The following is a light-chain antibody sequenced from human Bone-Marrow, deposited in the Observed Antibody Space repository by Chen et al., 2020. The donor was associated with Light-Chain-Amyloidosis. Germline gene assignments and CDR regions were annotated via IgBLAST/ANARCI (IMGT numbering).Light chain of an antibody. CDR1: QSLLHFNGYNY. Sequence: DIVMTQSPLSLPVTPGEPASISCRSSQSLLHFNGYNYLDWYLQKPGQSPQLLIYLGSNWASGVPDRFSGSGSGTDFTLKISRVEAEDVGVYYCMQALQTSFTFGPGTKVDIK. J-gene: IGKJ3*01. V-gene: IGKV2-28*01. CDR2: LGS. CDR3: MQALQTSFT.